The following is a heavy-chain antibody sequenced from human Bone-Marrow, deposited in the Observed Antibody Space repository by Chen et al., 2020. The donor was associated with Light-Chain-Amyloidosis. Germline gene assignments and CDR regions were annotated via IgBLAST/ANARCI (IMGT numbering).Heavy chain of an antibody. V-gene: IGHV4-34*01. J-gene: IGHJ6*02. CDR2: INHSGST. D-gene: IGHD6-13*01. Sequence: QVQLQQWGAGLLKPSETLSLTCAVYGGSFSGYYWSWIRQPPGKGLEWIGEINHSGSTNYNPSLKSRVTISVDTSKNQFSLKRSSVTAADTAVYYCARGGVAHLIAAATQYYGMDVWGQGTTVTVSS. CDR3: ARGGVAHLIAAATQYYGMDV. CDR1: GGSFSGYY.